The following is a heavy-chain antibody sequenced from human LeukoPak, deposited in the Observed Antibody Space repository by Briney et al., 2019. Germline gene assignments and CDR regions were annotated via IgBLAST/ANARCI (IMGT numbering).Heavy chain of an antibody. CDR1: GYTFTGYY. D-gene: IGHD2-2*01. Sequence: GASVKVSCKASGYTFTGYYMHWVRQAPGQGLEWMGWINPNSGGTNYAQKFQGRVTMTRDTSISTAYMELSRLRSDDTAVYYCARAVPARALHCSSTSCPGDAFDIWGQGTMVTVSS. V-gene: IGHV1-2*02. CDR2: INPNSGGT. J-gene: IGHJ3*02. CDR3: ARAVPARALHCSSTSCPGDAFDI.